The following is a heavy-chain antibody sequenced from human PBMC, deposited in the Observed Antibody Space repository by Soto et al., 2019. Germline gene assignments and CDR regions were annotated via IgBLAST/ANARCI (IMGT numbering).Heavy chain of an antibody. J-gene: IGHJ6*02. CDR2: INPNSGGT. CDR1: GYTFTGYY. Sequence: ASVKGSCKASGYTFTGYYMHWVRQAPGQGLEWMGWINPNSGGTNYAQKFQGRVTMTRDTSISTAYMALSRLRADDTAVYYCAGGLRSPGGYSSSWINYYYYGMDVWGQGTTVTVSS. D-gene: IGHD6-13*01. CDR3: AGGLRSPGGYSSSWINYYYYGMDV. V-gene: IGHV1-2*02.